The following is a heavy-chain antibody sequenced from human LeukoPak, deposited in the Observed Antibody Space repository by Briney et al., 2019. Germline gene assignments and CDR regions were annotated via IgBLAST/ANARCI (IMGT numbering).Heavy chain of an antibody. CDR1: GFTFSSYA. D-gene: IGHD3-22*01. Sequence: SGGSLRLSCAASGFTFSSYARSWVRQPPGKGLEWVGSIYYSGSTYYDPSVKSRGTISVDPPKNQFSLKLSSVTAADTAVYYCASTQNLYYYDSSGYFNFDYWGQGTLVTVSS. CDR2: IYYSGST. V-gene: IGHV4-39*07. J-gene: IGHJ4*02. CDR3: ASTQNLYYYDSSGYFNFDY.